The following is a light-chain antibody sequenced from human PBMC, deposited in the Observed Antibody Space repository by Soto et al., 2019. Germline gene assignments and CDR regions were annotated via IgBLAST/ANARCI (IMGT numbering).Light chain of an antibody. V-gene: IGLV1-51*01. CDR2: DND. J-gene: IGLJ2*01. CDR1: SSNIGNNY. CDR3: ATWDRSLSVGV. Sequence: QSVLTQPPSVSAAPGQKVTISCSGSSSNIGNNYVFWYQQLPGTAPKLLIYDNDKRPSGIPDRLSGYKSGTSATLGITGLKTGDEADYYCATWDRSLSVGVFGGGTKVTVL.